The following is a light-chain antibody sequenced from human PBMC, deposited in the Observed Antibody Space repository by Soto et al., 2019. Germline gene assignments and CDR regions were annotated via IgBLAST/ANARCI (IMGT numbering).Light chain of an antibody. V-gene: IGKV1-6*01. Sequence: AVKMTQSPASLSLSEGERVTITCRARQDIRSDLAWYQQRQGEAPKLLIYASSSLQSGVPSRFSGSGSGTDLTITISCLQPEDCETYYCQQYDSFPTTFGQGTKVDIK. CDR2: ASS. CDR3: QQYDSFPTT. J-gene: IGKJ1*01. CDR1: QDIRSD.